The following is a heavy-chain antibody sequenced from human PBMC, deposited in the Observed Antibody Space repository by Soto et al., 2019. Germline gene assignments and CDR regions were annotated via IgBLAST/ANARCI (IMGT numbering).Heavy chain of an antibody. D-gene: IGHD4-4*01. J-gene: IGHJ6*02. CDR2: INPNTGGT. Sequence: GASVEVSWKASGFTFTGCYMRWVRQAPGQGLEWMGWINPNTGGTNYAQKFQDWVTMTRDTSISTAYMELSRLKSDDTAVYYCARGGDSNPYHGMDVWGQGTTVTVSS. CDR3: ARGGDSNPYHGMDV. V-gene: IGHV1-2*04. CDR1: GFTFTGCY.